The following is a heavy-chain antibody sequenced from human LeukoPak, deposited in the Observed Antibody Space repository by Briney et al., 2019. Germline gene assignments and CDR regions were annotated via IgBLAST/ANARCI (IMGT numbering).Heavy chain of an antibody. J-gene: IGHJ4*02. V-gene: IGHV1-3*01. CDR3: ARVFYGSGSYYNYFDY. Sequence: GASVKVSCKASGYTFTSYAMHWVRQAPGQWLEWMGWINAGNGNTKYSQKFQGRVTITRDTSASTAYMELSSLRSEDTAVYYCARVFYGSGSYYNYFDYWGQGTLVTVSS. CDR2: INAGNGNT. D-gene: IGHD3-10*01. CDR1: GYTFTSYA.